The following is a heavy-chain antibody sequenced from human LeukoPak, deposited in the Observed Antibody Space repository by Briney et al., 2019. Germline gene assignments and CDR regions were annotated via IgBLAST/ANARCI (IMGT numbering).Heavy chain of an antibody. CDR3: ARPGGYYDSSGYYYDAFDI. Sequence: ASVKVSCKASGYTFPSYDINWVRQATGQGLEWMGWMNPNSGNTGYAQKFQGRVTMTKNTSISTAYMELSSLRSEDTAVYYCARPGGYYDSSGYYYDAFDIWGQGTMVTVSS. V-gene: IGHV1-8*01. D-gene: IGHD3-22*01. CDR1: GYTFPSYD. CDR2: MNPNSGNT. J-gene: IGHJ3*02.